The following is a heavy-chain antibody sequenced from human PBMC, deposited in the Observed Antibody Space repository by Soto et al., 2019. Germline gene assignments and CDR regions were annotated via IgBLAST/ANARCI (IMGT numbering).Heavy chain of an antibody. CDR2: INAGNGNT. J-gene: IGHJ4*02. CDR3: ERDGAVAGNINFDF. Sequence: QVQLVQSGAEVKKPGASVKVSCKASGYTFRNYAMHWVRQAPGQRPEWMGWINAGNGNTKYSQKFQDRVTITRDTSASTAYMELSSLRSEDTAVYYCERDGAVAGNINFDFWGQGTLVTVSS. D-gene: IGHD6-19*01. CDR1: GYTFRNYA. V-gene: IGHV1-3*01.